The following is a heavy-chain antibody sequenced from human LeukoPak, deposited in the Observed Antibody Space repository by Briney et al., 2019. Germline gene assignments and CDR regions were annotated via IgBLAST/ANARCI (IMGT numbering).Heavy chain of an antibody. J-gene: IGHJ3*02. V-gene: IGHV3-30*18. Sequence: PGGSLRLSCAASGFTFSSYAMSWVRQAPGKGLEWVAVISYDGSNKYYADSVKGRFTISRDNSKNTLYLQMNSLRAEDTAVYYCAKSTVAFDIWGQGTMVTVSS. CDR3: AKSTVAFDI. CDR1: GFTFSSYA. D-gene: IGHD2-8*02. CDR2: ISYDGSNK.